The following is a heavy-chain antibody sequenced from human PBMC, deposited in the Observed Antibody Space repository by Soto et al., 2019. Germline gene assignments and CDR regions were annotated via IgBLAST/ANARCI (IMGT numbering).Heavy chain of an antibody. CDR3: AKAPYPSGLLDFDD. CDR2: ISGTGGST. V-gene: IGHV3-23*01. J-gene: IGHJ4*02. Sequence: GSLSLSCATSGLSFSSSAISKVRQAPGKGLEWVSSISGTGGSTYYADSVKGRFTISRDNSKNTLYLQMNSLRAEDTAVYYCAKAPYPSGLLDFDDWGQGTLVTASS. D-gene: IGHD6-19*01. CDR1: GLSFSSSA.